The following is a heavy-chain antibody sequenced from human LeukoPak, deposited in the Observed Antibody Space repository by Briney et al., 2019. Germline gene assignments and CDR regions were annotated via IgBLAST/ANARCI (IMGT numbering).Heavy chain of an antibody. CDR3: APGGYIGYGHAFDI. D-gene: IGHD5-12*01. J-gene: IGHJ3*02. CDR1: GGSFSDYY. V-gene: IGHV4-34*01. CDR2: IYYSGST. Sequence: PSETLSLTCAVYGGSFSDYYWSWIRQSPGKGLEWIASIYYSGSTYYNPSLKSRVTISVDTSKNQLSLKLNSVTAADTAVYYCAPGGYIGYGHAFDIWGQGTMVTVSS.